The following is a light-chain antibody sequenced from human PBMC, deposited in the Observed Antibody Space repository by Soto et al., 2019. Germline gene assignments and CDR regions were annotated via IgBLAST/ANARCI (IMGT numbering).Light chain of an antibody. Sequence: QSALTQPASVSGSAGQSITISCSGTMRDVGAYNLVSWYQQHPGTAPKLIIYKVRNRPSGISSQFSGSRSGNTASLTIYGRQSEEEGDYYCSSYTARSTLVFVGGTKLTVL. CDR2: KVR. J-gene: IGLJ3*02. CDR3: SSYTARSTLV. CDR1: MRDVGAYNL. V-gene: IGLV2-14*01.